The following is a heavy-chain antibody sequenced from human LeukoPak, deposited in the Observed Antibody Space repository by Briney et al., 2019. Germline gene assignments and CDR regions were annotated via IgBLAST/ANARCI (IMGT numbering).Heavy chain of an antibody. J-gene: IGHJ4*02. CDR3: AKYGDYAARVVDY. CDR1: GYSISSGYY. D-gene: IGHD4-17*01. Sequence: PSETLSLTCTVSGYSISSGYYWGWIRQPPGKGLEWIGSIYHSGSTYYNPSLKSRVTISVDTSKNQFSLKLSSVTAADTAVYYCAKYGDYAARVVDYWGQGTLVTVSS. V-gene: IGHV4-38-2*02. CDR2: IYHSGST.